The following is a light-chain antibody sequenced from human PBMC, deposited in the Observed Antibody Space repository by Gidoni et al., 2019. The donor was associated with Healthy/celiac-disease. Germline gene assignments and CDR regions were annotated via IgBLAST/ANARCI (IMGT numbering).Light chain of an antibody. CDR1: QSVSSY. J-gene: IGKJ3*01. V-gene: IGKV3-11*01. CDR2: DAS. Sequence: EIVLTQSPATLSLSPGERATPSCRASQSVSSYLAWYQQKPGQAPRLLIYDASNRATGIPARFSGSGSGTDFTLTISSLEPEDFAVYYCQQRSNWPLFTFGPXTKVDIK. CDR3: QQRSNWPLFT.